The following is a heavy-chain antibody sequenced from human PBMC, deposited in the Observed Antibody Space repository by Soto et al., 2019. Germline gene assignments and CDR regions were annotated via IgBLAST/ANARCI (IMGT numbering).Heavy chain of an antibody. D-gene: IGHD3-22*01. J-gene: IGHJ3*02. CDR1: GYTFTGYY. CDR2: INPNSGGT. CDR3: ARDSENGYYYDSSGYYVVGAFDI. Sequence: VSVKVSCKASGYTFTGYYMHWVRQAPGQGLEWMGWINPNSGGTNYAQKFQGWVTMTRDTSISTAYMELSRLRSDDTAVYYCARDSENGYYYDSSGYYVVGAFDIWGQGTMVTVSS. V-gene: IGHV1-2*04.